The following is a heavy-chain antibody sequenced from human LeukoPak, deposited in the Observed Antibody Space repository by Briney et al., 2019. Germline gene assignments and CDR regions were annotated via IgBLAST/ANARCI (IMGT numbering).Heavy chain of an antibody. J-gene: IGHJ6*04. CDR1: GFTFSSYW. Sequence: GGSLRLSCAASGFTFSSYWMSWVRQAPGKGLGWVANIKQDGSEKYYVDSVKGRFTISRDNAKNSLYLQMNSLRAEDTAVYYCASSRVVVVPAAISVWGKGTTVTVSS. CDR3: ASSRVVVVPAAISV. D-gene: IGHD2-2*02. CDR2: IKQDGSEK. V-gene: IGHV3-7*03.